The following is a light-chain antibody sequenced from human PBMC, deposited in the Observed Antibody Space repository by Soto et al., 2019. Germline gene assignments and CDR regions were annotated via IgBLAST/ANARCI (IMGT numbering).Light chain of an antibody. Sequence: DIQMTQSPSSLSASVRDRVTITCRASQSINNYLNWYQQKPGKAPKVLIYAASSLESGVPSRFSGSGSETEFSLTISSLQPEDFAAYYCQETYSSLGTFGQGTKLEIK. CDR2: AAS. CDR3: QETYSSLGT. V-gene: IGKV1-39*01. J-gene: IGKJ2*01. CDR1: QSINNY.